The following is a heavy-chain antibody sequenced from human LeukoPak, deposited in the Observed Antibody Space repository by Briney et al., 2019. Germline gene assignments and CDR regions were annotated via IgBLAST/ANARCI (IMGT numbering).Heavy chain of an antibody. CDR1: GFTFSSYS. Sequence: GGSLRLSCAASGFTFSSYSMNWVRQAPGKGLEWVSSISSSSSYIYYADSVKGRFTISRDNAKNSLYLQMNSLRAEDTAVYYCARGRDGYNYNFDYWGQGTLVTVSS. CDR2: ISSSSSYI. CDR3: ARGRDGYNYNFDY. D-gene: IGHD5-24*01. V-gene: IGHV3-21*04. J-gene: IGHJ4*02.